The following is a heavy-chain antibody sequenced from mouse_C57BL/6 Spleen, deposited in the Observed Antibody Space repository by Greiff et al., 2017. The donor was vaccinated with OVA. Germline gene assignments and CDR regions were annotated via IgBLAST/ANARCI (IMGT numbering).Heavy chain of an antibody. Sequence: QVQLQQPGAELVMPGASVKLSCKASGYTFTSYWMHWVKQRPGQGLEWIGEIDPSDSYTNYNQKFKGKSTLTVDKSSSTAYMQLSSLTSEDSAVYYCARWITTVDAMDYWGQGTSVTVSS. J-gene: IGHJ4*01. V-gene: IGHV1-69*01. CDR2: IDPSDSYT. D-gene: IGHD1-1*01. CDR3: ARWITTVDAMDY. CDR1: GYTFTSYW.